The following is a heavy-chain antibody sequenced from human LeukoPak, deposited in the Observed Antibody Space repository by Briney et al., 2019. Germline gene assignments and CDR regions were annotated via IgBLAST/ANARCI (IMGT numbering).Heavy chain of an antibody. V-gene: IGHV6-1*01. D-gene: IGHD4-17*01. CDR1: GDSVSSNSAA. Sequence: SQTLSLTCALSGDSVSSNSAAWNWLRQSPSRGLEWLGRTYYRFKWYNDYAVSVKSRITINADTSKNQFSLHLNSVTPEDTAVYFCARHDYGDSNFDYWGQGTLVTVSS. CDR2: TYYRFKWYN. CDR3: ARHDYGDSNFDY. J-gene: IGHJ4*02.